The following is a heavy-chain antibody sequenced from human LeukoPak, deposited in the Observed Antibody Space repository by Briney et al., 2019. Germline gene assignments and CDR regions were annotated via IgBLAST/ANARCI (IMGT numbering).Heavy chain of an antibody. Sequence: GGSLRLSCAASGLTFSGFWMSWVRQAPGKGLEWVANIREDGSEKHYVDSVKGRFTISRDNAKDSLYLQMNSLKVEDTAVYYCARRHDYSNYPDYWGQGTLVTVSS. V-gene: IGHV3-7*01. J-gene: IGHJ4*02. CDR1: GLTFSGFW. CDR3: ARRHDYSNYPDY. D-gene: IGHD4-11*01. CDR2: IREDGSEK.